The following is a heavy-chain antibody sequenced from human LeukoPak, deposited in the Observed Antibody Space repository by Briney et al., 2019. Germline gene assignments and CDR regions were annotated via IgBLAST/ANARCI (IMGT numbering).Heavy chain of an antibody. Sequence: SETLSLTCTVSGGSISSYYWSWIRQPAGKGLEWIGRIYTSGSTNYNPSLKSRVTMSVDTSTNQFSLKLSSVTAADTAVYYCARVKRATMIVDAFDIWGQGTMVTVSS. J-gene: IGHJ3*02. CDR2: IYTSGST. D-gene: IGHD3-22*01. CDR1: GGSISSYY. CDR3: ARVKRATMIVDAFDI. V-gene: IGHV4-4*07.